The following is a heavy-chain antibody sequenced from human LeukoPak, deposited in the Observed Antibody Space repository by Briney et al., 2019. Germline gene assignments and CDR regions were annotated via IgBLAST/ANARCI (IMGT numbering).Heavy chain of an antibody. J-gene: IGHJ6*03. Sequence: GGSLRLSCAASGFTFDSYSMSWVRQAPGKGLEWVSYITSGSSTIYYPDSVKGRFTISRDNAKNSLYLQMNSLRAEDTAIYYCARAQWTAFDYYYYMDVWGKGTTVTVSS. CDR1: GFTFDSYS. V-gene: IGHV3-48*04. CDR2: ITSGSSTI. CDR3: ARAQWTAFDYYYYMDV. D-gene: IGHD3/OR15-3a*01.